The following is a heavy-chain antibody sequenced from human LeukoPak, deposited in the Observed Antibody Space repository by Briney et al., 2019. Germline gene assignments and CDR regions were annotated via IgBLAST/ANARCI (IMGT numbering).Heavy chain of an antibody. J-gene: IGHJ4*02. V-gene: IGHV3-53*01. Sequence: ETLSLTCPVSGGSISSYYWSWIRQPPGKGLEWVSVIYSGGNTYYADSVKGRFTISRDNSKNTLYLQMNSLRAEDTAVFYCARGHADSSGSWYGHFDYWGQGTLVTVSS. CDR3: ARGHADSSGSWYGHFDY. CDR1: GGSISSYY. CDR2: IYSGGNT. D-gene: IGHD6-13*01.